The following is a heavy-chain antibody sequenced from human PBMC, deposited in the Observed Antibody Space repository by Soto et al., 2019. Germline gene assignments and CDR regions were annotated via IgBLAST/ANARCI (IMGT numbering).Heavy chain of an antibody. CDR2: IIPMIATA. J-gene: IGHJ6*02. D-gene: IGHD3-3*01. CDR3: ARRPTIFGVAKSHDGDGLDV. CDR1: GGIFSSYV. Sequence: VQLVQSGAEVKKPGSSVKVSCKVSGGIFSSYVISWVRQAPGQGLEWMGGIIPMIATANYAQKFQGRVTISADKSTSTAYMELSSLKSEDTAVYYCARRPTIFGVAKSHDGDGLDVWGQGTTVTVSS. V-gene: IGHV1-69*06.